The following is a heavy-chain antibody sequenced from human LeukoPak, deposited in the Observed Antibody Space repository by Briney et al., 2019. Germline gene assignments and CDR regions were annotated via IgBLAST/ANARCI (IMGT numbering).Heavy chain of an antibody. V-gene: IGHV3-30-3*01. D-gene: IGHD2-2*01. CDR3: ARAGYCSSTSCYPYFDY. Sequence: GGSLRLSCAASGFTFSSYAMHWVRQAPGKGLEWVAVISYDGSNKYYADSVKGRFTISRGNSKNTLYLQMNSLRAEDTAVYYCARAGYCSSTSCYPYFDYWGQGTLVTVSS. CDR2: ISYDGSNK. CDR1: GFTFSSYA. J-gene: IGHJ4*02.